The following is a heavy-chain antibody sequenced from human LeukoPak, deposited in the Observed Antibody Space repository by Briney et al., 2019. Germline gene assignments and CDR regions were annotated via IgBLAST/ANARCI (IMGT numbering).Heavy chain of an antibody. J-gene: IGHJ6*02. Sequence: GGSLRLACAASGFTFSSYEMNWVRQVPGKGLEWVSFISSSGSNIYDADSVKGRFTISRDNAKNSLYLQMNSLRAEDTAVYYCARDRYCRSSTCYGMDVWGQGTTVTVSS. V-gene: IGHV3-48*03. CDR1: GFTFSSYE. CDR2: ISSSGSNI. D-gene: IGHD2-2*01. CDR3: ARDRYCRSSTCYGMDV.